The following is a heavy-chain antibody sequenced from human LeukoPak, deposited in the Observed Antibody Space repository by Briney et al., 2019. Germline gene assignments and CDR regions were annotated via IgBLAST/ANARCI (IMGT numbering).Heavy chain of an antibody. Sequence: GGSPRLSCAASGFTFSSYSMHWVRQAPGKGLEWVSSISDSSSYIYYADSVKGRFTIFRDNAKNSLYLRMNSLRAEDTAMYYCASPALGQVTMKPWGQGTLVTVSS. J-gene: IGHJ5*02. CDR2: ISDSSSYI. D-gene: IGHD3-22*01. CDR3: ASPALGQVTMKP. V-gene: IGHV3-21*01. CDR1: GFTFSSYS.